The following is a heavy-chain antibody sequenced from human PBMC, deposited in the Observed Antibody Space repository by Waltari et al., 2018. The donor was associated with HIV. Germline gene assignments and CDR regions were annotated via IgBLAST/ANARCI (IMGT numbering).Heavy chain of an antibody. CDR3: ARIGTFPHNYAIDF. CDR1: GCTFPNHW. D-gene: IGHD1-26*01. Sequence: EVPLMESGGGLVQSGGSLRLSCAASGCTFPNHWMSWVRQTPGKGLEWVAYIKDDGSEKYYMGSVKGRFTISRDNAKNSMFLQMNSLRAEDTAVYYCARIGTFPHNYAIDFWGQGTTVTVSS. CDR2: IKDDGSEK. V-gene: IGHV3-7*01. J-gene: IGHJ6*02.